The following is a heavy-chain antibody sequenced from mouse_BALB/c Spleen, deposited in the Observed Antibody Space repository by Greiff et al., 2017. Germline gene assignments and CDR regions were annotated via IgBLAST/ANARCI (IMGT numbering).Heavy chain of an antibody. V-gene: IGHV5-6-5*01. D-gene: IGHD1-1*01. CDR1: GFTFSSYA. Sequence: EVQRVESGGGLVKPGGSLKLSCAASGFTFSSYAMSWVRQTPEKRLEWVASISSGGSTYYPDSVKGRFTISRDNARNILYLQMSSLRSEDTAMYYCARGRDYGSSYAMDYWGQGTSVTVSS. CDR2: ISSGGST. CDR3: ARGRDYGSSYAMDY. J-gene: IGHJ4*01.